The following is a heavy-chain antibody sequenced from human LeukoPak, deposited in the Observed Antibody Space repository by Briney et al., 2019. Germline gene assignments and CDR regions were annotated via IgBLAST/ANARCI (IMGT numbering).Heavy chain of an antibody. Sequence: PSETLYLTCTVSGGSISSSSYYGGWIRQPPGKGLEWIGSMSYSGSTYYNPSLKRRVTMSVDTSKNQFSLKLSYVTAADTAVYYCARHEENTSYSNFDHWVEGTLVTVSS. CDR1: GGSISSSSYY. CDR3: ARHEENTSYSNFDH. D-gene: IGHD2-15*01. CDR2: MSYSGST. V-gene: IGHV4-39*01. J-gene: IGHJ4*02.